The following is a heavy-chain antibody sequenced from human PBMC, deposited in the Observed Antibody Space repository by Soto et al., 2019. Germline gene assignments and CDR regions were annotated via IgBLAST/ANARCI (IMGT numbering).Heavy chain of an antibody. Sequence: SETLSLTCTVSGGSISSYYWSWIRQPPGKGLEWIGYIYYSGSTNYNPPLKSRVTISVDTSKNQFSLKLSSVTAADTAVYYCARDSADYYDSSGPNWFDPWGQGTLVTVSS. D-gene: IGHD3-22*01. J-gene: IGHJ5*02. CDR1: GGSISSYY. CDR3: ARDSADYYDSSGPNWFDP. V-gene: IGHV4-59*01. CDR2: IYYSGST.